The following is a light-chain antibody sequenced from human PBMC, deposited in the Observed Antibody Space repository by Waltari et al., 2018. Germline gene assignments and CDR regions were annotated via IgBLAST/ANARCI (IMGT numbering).Light chain of an antibody. Sequence: EIVLTQSPGTLSLSPGESATLSCKASQTVRTTYLAWYQQKPGQAPTLPFYGASSRATGIPDMFSGSGSGTDFSLTISSLEPEDFAVYYCQQYDISPLTFGGGTKVEIK. CDR1: QTVRTTY. J-gene: IGKJ4*01. V-gene: IGKV3-20*01. CDR2: GAS. CDR3: QQYDISPLT.